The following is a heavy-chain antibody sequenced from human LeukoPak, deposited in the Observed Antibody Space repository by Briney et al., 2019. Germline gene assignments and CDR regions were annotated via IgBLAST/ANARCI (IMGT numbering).Heavy chain of an antibody. D-gene: IGHD6-25*01. CDR3: ARESSGYYFDH. Sequence: GGSLRLSCAASGFTVSSNYMNWVRQAPGKGLEWVSVIYSGGSTYYADSVKGRFTISRDSSKNTLYLQMNTLRAEDTAVYYCARESSGYYFDHWGQGTLVTVSS. CDR2: IYSGGST. V-gene: IGHV3-53*01. J-gene: IGHJ4*02. CDR1: GFTVSSNY.